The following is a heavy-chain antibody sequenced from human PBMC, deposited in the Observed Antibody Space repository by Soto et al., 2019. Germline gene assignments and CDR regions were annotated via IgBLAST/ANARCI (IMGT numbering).Heavy chain of an antibody. CDR2: LSTYYGNT. J-gene: IGHJ4*02. D-gene: IGHD6-19*01. V-gene: IGHV1-18*04. Sequence: QVQLVESGAEVKKPGASVRVSCKASGYTFTSYGITWVRQAPGQGLEWMGWLSTYYGNTNYAQKFQGRVTMTTDTSTSTAYIELRSPRSDDTAIYYCARVHSIAVAGLGYWGQGTLVTVSS. CDR3: ARVHSIAVAGLGY. CDR1: GYTFTSYG.